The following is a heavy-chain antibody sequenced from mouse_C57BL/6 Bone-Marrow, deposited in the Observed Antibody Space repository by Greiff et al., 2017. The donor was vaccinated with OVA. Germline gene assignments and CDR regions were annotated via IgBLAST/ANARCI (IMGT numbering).Heavy chain of an antibody. CDR1: GYAFTSYL. J-gene: IGHJ1*03. D-gene: IGHD2-4*01. V-gene: IGHV1-54*01. CDR3: ASRLRDV. Sequence: VKLQESGAELVRPGTSVKVSCKASGYAFTSYLIEWLKQRPGLGLEWIGEINSGGGGTNYNEKCKGKATLTADSSSSNVYMQLSRLTSEDSSVYFCASRLRDVWGTGTTVTVSS. CDR2: INSGGGGT.